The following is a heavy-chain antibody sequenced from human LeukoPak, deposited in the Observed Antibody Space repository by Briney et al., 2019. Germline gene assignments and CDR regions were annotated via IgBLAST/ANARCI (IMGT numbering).Heavy chain of an antibody. CDR1: GFTFNSYR. CDR3: ARWGGGGF. V-gene: IGHV3-21*01. D-gene: IGHD2-15*01. Sequence: GGSLRLSCAASGFTFNSYRMNWVRQAQGKGLEWGSSISSSSSYIYYADSVKGRFTISRDNAKNSLYLQMNSLRAEDTAVYYCARWGGGGFWGQGTMVTVSS. CDR2: ISSSSSYI. J-gene: IGHJ3*01.